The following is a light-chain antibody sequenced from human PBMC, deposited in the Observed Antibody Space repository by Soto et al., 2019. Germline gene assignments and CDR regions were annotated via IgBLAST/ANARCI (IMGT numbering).Light chain of an antibody. CDR2: AAS. Sequence: DIQMTQSPSSLSASVGDRVTITCRASQSISTYLNWYQQKVGKSTKLLIYAASSLHRGVPSRFSGSGSGTDFTLTISSLQPEDFATYYCHQSYSTPRAFGQGTKLKIK. J-gene: IGKJ2*01. V-gene: IGKV1-39*01. CDR3: HQSYSTPRA. CDR1: QSISTY.